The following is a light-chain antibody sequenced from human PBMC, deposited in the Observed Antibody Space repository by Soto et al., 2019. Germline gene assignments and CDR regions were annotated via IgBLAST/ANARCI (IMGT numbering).Light chain of an antibody. CDR2: DAS. J-gene: IGKJ3*01. Sequence: ERVMTQSPATLSVSAGERATLSCKASQTVGINLAWYQQKPGQAPRLLIYDASTRATGIPARFSGSASGTEFTLTISSLQSEDLAVYYCQQYNNWPGTFGPGTKVDVK. CDR3: QQYNNWPGT. V-gene: IGKV3-15*01. CDR1: QTVGIN.